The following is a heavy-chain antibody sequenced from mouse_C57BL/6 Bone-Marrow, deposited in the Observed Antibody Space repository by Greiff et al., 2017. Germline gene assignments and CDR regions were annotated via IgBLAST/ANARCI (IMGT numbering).Heavy chain of an antibody. Sequence: QVTLKESGPGILQPSQTLSLTCSFSGYSLSTFGMGVGWIRQPSGKGLEWLAPIWGDDDKYYHPALKRRLTISKDTSKHQVFPKIAHAATADTATAYCARTVDYDYDNYSIDYWGQGTSVTVSS. CDR1: GYSLSTFGMG. J-gene: IGHJ4*01. CDR3: ARTVDYDYDNYSIDY. V-gene: IGHV8-8*01. CDR2: IWGDDDK. D-gene: IGHD2-4*01.